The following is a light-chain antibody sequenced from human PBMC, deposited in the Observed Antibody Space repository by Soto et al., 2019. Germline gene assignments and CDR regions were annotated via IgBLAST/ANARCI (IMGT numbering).Light chain of an antibody. CDR3: QQYDDWPIT. V-gene: IGKV3-15*01. CDR1: QSVRSN. CDR2: DGS. Sequence: IVMTQTPVTVYVSPGESATLSCRASQSVRSNLAWYQHKPGQAPRLLIYDGSTRALGIPARFSGSESVTEFTLTISSLQSEDFAVYFCQQYDDWPITFGQGTRLEIK. J-gene: IGKJ5*01.